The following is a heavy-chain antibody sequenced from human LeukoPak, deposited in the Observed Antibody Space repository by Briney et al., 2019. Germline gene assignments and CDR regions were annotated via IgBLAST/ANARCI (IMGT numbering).Heavy chain of an antibody. V-gene: IGHV3-23*01. Sequence: GGSLRLSCAASGFTFSSYAMSWVRQAPGKGLEWVSAISGSGGSTYYADSVKGRFTISRDNSKNTLYPQMNSLRAEDTAVYYCAKVQRVGSIFGAFDIWGQGTMVTVSS. J-gene: IGHJ3*02. CDR3: AKVQRVGSIFGAFDI. D-gene: IGHD3-3*01. CDR1: GFTFSSYA. CDR2: ISGSGGST.